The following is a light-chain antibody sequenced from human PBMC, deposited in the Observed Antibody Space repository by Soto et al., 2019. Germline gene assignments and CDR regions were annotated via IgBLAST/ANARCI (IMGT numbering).Light chain of an antibody. V-gene: IGKV3-20*01. CDR1: QSVSSNY. Sequence: EIVLTQSPGTLSLSPGERATLSRRASQSVSSNYLAWYQQKPGQAPRLLIYGASSRATGIPDRFSGSGSGTDFTLTISRLEPEDFAVYYCQHYGDSPYTFGQGTRLEIK. CDR3: QHYGDSPYT. CDR2: GAS. J-gene: IGKJ2*01.